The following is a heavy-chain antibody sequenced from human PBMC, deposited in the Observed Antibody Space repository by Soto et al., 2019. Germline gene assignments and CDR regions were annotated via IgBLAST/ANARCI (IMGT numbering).Heavy chain of an antibody. CDR2: IKSKTDGGTT. J-gene: IGHJ4*02. Sequence: PGGSLRLSFAASGFTFSNAWMNWVRQAPGKGLEWVGRIKSKTDGGTTDYAAPVKGRFTISRDDSKNTLYLQMNSLKTEDTAVYYCAAYNHPRKDDYWGQGTLVTVSS. V-gene: IGHV3-15*07. CDR3: AAYNHPRKDDY. CDR1: GFTFSNAW. D-gene: IGHD1-1*01.